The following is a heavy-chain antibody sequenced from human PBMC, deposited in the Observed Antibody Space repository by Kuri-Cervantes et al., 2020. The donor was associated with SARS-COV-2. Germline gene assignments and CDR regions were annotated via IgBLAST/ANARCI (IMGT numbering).Heavy chain of an antibody. V-gene: IGHV3-30-3*01. J-gene: IGHJ4*02. CDR1: GFTFSSYA. D-gene: IGHD2-2*01. Sequence: LSLTCAASGFTFSSYAMHWVRQAPGKGLEWVAVISYDGSNKYYADSVKGRFTISRDNSKNTLYLQMNSLRAEDTAVYYCARSIVVVPAPFDYWGQGTPVTVSS. CDR2: ISYDGSNK. CDR3: ARSIVVVPAPFDY.